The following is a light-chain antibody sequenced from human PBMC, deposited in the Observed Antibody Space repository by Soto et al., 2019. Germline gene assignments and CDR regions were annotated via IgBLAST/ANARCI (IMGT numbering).Light chain of an antibody. CDR2: DDS. Sequence: SYELTQPPSGSVAPGQTARITCGGNSIGSESVHWNQQKPGQAPVVVVYDDSERPSGVPDRFSGSNSGNTATLTISRVEAGDEADYYCQVWHMSSARVVFGGGTKLTVL. CDR3: QVWHMSSARVV. V-gene: IGLV3-21*02. J-gene: IGLJ2*01. CDR1: SIGSES.